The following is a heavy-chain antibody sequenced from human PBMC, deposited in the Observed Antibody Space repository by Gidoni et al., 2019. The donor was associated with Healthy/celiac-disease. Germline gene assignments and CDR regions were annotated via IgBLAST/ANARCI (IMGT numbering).Heavy chain of an antibody. CDR1: GVTFSSYS. J-gene: IGHJ4*02. CDR3: ARDFCTSCYFFDY. CDR2: ISSSSSTI. Sequence: EVQLVESGGGWVQPGGSLRLAGAAAGVTFSSYSMNWVRQAPGKGLEWFSYISSSSSTIYYADSVKGRFTISRDNAKNSLYLQMNSLRAEDTAVYYCARDFCTSCYFFDYWGQGTLVTVSS. D-gene: IGHD2-2*01. V-gene: IGHV3-48*04.